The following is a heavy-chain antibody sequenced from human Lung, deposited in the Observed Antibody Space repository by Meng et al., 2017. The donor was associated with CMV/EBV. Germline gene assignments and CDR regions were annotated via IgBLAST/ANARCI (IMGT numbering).Heavy chain of an antibody. CDR3: ARDCHPEGGYPSDAFEI. V-gene: IGHV3-74*01. CDR1: GFTFSSYW. J-gene: IGHJ3*02. Sequence: ESXKISXAASGFTFSSYWMHWVRQAPGKGLVWVSRINSDGSSTSYADSVKGRFTISRDNAKNTLYLQMNSLRAEDTAVYYCARDCHPEGGYPSDAFEIWGQGTMVTVSS. CDR2: INSDGSST. D-gene: IGHD3-22*01.